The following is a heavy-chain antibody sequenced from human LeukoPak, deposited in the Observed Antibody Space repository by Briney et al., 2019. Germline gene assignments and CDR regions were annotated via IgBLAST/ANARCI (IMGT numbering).Heavy chain of an antibody. CDR1: GGSFSGYY. CDR2: INHSGST. CDR3: ARDCFGNCGSAFDI. V-gene: IGHV4-34*09. Sequence: SETLSLTCAVCGGSFSGYYWSWIRQPPGKGLEWIGEINHSGSTNYNPSLKSRVTISVDTSKNQFSLKLSSVTAADTAVYYCARDCFGNCGSAFDIWGQGTMVTVSS. D-gene: IGHD2-21*01. J-gene: IGHJ3*02.